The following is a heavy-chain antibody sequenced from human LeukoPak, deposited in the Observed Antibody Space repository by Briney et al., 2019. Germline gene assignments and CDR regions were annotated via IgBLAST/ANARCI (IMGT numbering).Heavy chain of an antibody. V-gene: IGHV3-23*01. CDR3: AKDLQKITGAAKDY. D-gene: IGHD1-20*01. Sequence: GGSLRLSCAASGFTFSSYAMSWVRQAPGKGLEWVSAISGSGGSTYYADSVKGRFAISRDNSKNTLYLQMNSLRAEDTAVYYCAKDLQKITGAAKDYWGQGTLVTVSS. CDR2: ISGSGGST. CDR1: GFTFSSYA. J-gene: IGHJ4*02.